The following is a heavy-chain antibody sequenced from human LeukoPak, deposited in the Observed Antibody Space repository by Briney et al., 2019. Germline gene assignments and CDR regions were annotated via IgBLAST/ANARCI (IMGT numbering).Heavy chain of an antibody. CDR1: GGTFSSYA. D-gene: IGHD6-19*01. Sequence: GASVKVSCKASGGTFSSYAISWVRQAPGQGLEWMGGIIPIFGTANYAQKFQGRVTITADESTSKAYMELSSLRSEDTAVYYCARDSPSSGWPYYMDVWGKGTTVTVSS. CDR2: IIPIFGTA. J-gene: IGHJ6*03. V-gene: IGHV1-69*13. CDR3: ARDSPSSGWPYYMDV.